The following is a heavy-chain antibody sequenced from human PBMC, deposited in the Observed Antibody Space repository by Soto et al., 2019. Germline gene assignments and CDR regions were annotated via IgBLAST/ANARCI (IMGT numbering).Heavy chain of an antibody. Sequence: QVQLQQWGAGLLKASETLSLTCVVSGGSFSGYFWTWIRQSPGRGLEWIGEISHSGSRNYNPAFQSRVIIPVDSSKNHVSLNLSSVTAGDSAKYFCARGLAYDRPITVAEPFDPWGQGTLVTVSS. J-gene: IGHJ5*02. CDR1: GGSFSGYF. V-gene: IGHV4-34*02. D-gene: IGHD6-19*01. CDR3: ARGLAYDRPITVAEPFDP. CDR2: ISHSGSR.